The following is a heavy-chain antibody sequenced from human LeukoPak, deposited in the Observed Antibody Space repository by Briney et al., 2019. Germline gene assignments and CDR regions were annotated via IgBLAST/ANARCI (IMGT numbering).Heavy chain of an antibody. D-gene: IGHD3-10*01. CDR2: IYSTGST. CDR3: ARHYYGSGNYYNGYYFDY. J-gene: IGHJ4*02. CDR1: GGYIINYY. V-gene: IGHV4-59*01. Sequence: SETLSLTCTVSGGYIINYYWSWIRPPPGKGLEWIGYIYSTGSTNYNPSLKSRLTISVDTSKNQFSLELSSVTAADTAVYYCARHYYGSGNYYNGYYFDYWGQGTLVTVSS.